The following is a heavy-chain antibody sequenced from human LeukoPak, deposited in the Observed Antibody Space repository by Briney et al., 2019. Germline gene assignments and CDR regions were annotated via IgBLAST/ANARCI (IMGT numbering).Heavy chain of an antibody. CDR2: ISAYNGNT. Sequence: ASVKVSCKXSGYTFTSYGISWVRQAPGQGLERMGWISAYNGNTNYAQKLQGRVTMTTDTSTSTAYMELRSLRSDDTAVYYCARAIAVAGYDAFDIWGQGTMVTVSS. CDR1: GYTFTSYG. V-gene: IGHV1-18*01. J-gene: IGHJ3*02. D-gene: IGHD6-19*01. CDR3: ARAIAVAGYDAFDI.